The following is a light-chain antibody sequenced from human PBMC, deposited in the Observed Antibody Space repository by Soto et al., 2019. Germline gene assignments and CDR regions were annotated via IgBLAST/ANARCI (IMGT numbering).Light chain of an antibody. CDR2: RNN. CDR3: AAWDDSLSGHYV. J-gene: IGLJ1*01. CDR1: SSNIGSNY. Sequence: QSVLTQPPSASGTPGQRVTISCSGSSSNIGSNYVYWYQQLPGTAPKLLIYRNNQRPSGVTDRFSGSKSGTSASLAISGLRSEDEADYYCAAWDDSLSGHYVFGTGTKLTVL. V-gene: IGLV1-47*01.